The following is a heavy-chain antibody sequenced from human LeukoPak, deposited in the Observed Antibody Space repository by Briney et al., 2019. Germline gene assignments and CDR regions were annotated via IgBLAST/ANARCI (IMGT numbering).Heavy chain of an antibody. J-gene: IGHJ6*03. V-gene: IGHV4-59*01. CDR3: ARSTVRLRPYYYYMDV. CDR2: IYYSGST. CDR1: GGSINSYY. Sequence: SETLSLTCTVSGGSINSYYWSWIRQPPGKGLEWIGYIYYSGSTNYNPSLKSRVTMSVDTSKHQFSLKLSSVTTADTAVYYCARSTVRLRPYYYYMDVWGKGTTVTVSS. D-gene: IGHD5-12*01.